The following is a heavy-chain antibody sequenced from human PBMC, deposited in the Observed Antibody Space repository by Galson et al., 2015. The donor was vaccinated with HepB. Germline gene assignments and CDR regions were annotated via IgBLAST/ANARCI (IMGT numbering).Heavy chain of an antibody. CDR1: GYSFTGYY. J-gene: IGHJ5*02. Sequence: SVKVSCKASGYSFTGYYMHWVRQAPGQGLGWMGWINPNSGGTKYAQQFQGRVIMTRDTSIRTAYMELSRLRSDDTAVYYCARDQYDFWSGPLYGVDPWGQGTLVTVSS. D-gene: IGHD3/OR15-3a*01. V-gene: IGHV1-2*02. CDR3: ARDQYDFWSGPLYGVDP. CDR2: INPNSGGT.